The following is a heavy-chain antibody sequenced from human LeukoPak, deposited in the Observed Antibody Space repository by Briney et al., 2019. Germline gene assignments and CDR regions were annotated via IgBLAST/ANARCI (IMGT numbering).Heavy chain of an antibody. V-gene: IGHV3-23*01. J-gene: IGHJ4*02. CDR2: ICGSGGCT. CDR1: GFTFNTYA. D-gene: IGHD6-19*01. CDR3: AKTTVGYSSGRYPGWPADC. Sequence: PGGPLRLSCAASGFTFNTYAIYWVRQAPGKGLEWVSGICGSGGCTCYADSVKGRFTISRDNSKNTVYLQMNSLTADDTAIYYCAKTTVGYSSGRYPGWPADCWGQGTLVTVSS.